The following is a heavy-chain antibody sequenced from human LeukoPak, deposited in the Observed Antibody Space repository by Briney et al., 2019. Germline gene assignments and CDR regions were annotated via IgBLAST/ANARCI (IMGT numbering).Heavy chain of an antibody. Sequence: GGSLRLSCAASGFTFNNAWMSWVRQAPGKGLEWVGRIKSKPDGGTTDYGAPVKGNFTISRDDSKNTLFLQMNRLKSDDTAVYYCTTISPRGFEHWGHGTLVIVSS. V-gene: IGHV3-15*01. CDR1: GFTFNNAW. CDR3: TTISPRGFEH. J-gene: IGHJ4*01. D-gene: IGHD3-3*01. CDR2: IKSKPDGGTT.